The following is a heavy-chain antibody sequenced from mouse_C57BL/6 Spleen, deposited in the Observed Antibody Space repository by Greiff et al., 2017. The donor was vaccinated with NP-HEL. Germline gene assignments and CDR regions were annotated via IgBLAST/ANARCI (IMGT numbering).Heavy chain of an antibody. CDR3: ARDYGSPYWYFDV. Sequence: VKLQESGAELARPGASVKMSCKASGYTFTSYTMHWVKQRPGQGLEWIGYINPSSGYTKYNQKFKDKATLTADKSSSTAYMQLSSLTSEDSAVYYCARDYGSPYWYFDVWGTGTTVTVSS. J-gene: IGHJ1*03. CDR2: INPSSGYT. V-gene: IGHV1-4*01. CDR1: GYTFTSYT. D-gene: IGHD1-1*01.